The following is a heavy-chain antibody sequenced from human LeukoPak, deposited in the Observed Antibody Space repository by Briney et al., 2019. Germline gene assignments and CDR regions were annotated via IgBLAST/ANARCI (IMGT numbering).Heavy chain of an antibody. CDR2: INAGNGNT. D-gene: IGHD6-19*01. CDR1: GYTFTSYD. Sequence: ASVKVSCKASGYTFTSYDINWVRQAPGQRLEWMGWINAGNGNTKYSQKFQGRVTITRDTSASTAYMELSSLRSEDTAVYYCARDSSGWSLYDYWGQGTLVTVSS. J-gene: IGHJ4*02. V-gene: IGHV1-3*01. CDR3: ARDSSGWSLYDY.